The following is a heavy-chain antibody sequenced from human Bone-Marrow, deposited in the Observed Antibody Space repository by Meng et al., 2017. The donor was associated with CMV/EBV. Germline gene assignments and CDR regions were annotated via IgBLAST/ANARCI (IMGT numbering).Heavy chain of an antibody. CDR1: GFTFSDYY. CDR3: ARDQYSSSWYPWGAFDI. D-gene: IGHD6-13*01. J-gene: IGHJ3*02. Sequence: GESLKISCAASGFTFSDYYMSWIRQAPGKGLEWVSYISSSGSTIYYADSVKGRFTISRDNAKNSLYLQMNSLRAEDTAVYYCARDQYSSSWYPWGAFDIWGQGTMVTVSS. V-gene: IGHV3-11*01. CDR2: ISSSGSTI.